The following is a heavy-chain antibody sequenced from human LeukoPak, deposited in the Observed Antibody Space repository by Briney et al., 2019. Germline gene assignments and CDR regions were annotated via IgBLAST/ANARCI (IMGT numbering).Heavy chain of an antibody. CDR3: ARDLYGSGI. CDR2: ISYDGSNK. CDR1: GFTFSSFA. V-gene: IGHV3-30-3*01. Sequence: GGSLRLSCAASGFTFSSFAMHWVRQAPGKGLEWVAVISYDGSNKYYADSVKGRFTISRDNSKNTLYLQMNSLRAEDTAVYYCARDLYGSGIWGQGTLVTVSS. J-gene: IGHJ4*02. D-gene: IGHD3-10*01.